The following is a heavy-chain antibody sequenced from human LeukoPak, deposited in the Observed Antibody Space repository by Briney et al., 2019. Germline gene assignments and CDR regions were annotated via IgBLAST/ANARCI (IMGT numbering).Heavy chain of an antibody. CDR3: ATKRNDFWSGYPDFVY. CDR2: ISGSGGST. Sequence: GGSLRLSCAASGFTFSTYAMNWVRQAPGKGLEWVSGISGSGGSTYYADSVKGRFTISRDNSKNTLYLQMNSLRAEDTAVYYCATKRNDFWSGYPDFVYWCQGTLVTVSS. V-gene: IGHV3-23*01. D-gene: IGHD3-3*01. CDR1: GFTFSTYA. J-gene: IGHJ4*02.